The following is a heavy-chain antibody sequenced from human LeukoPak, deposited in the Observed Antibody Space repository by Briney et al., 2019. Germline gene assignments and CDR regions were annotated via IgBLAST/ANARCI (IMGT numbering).Heavy chain of an antibody. J-gene: IGHJ4*02. D-gene: IGHD3-22*01. V-gene: IGHV3-30*04. Sequence: SCKASGYTFTSYAMHWVRQAPGKGLEWVAVISYDGSNKYYADSVKGRFTISRDNSKNTLYLQMNSLRAEDTAVYYCVRDFDLDSSGYYNRGPFDYWGQGTLVTVSS. CDR1: GYTFTSYA. CDR3: VRDFDLDSSGYYNRGPFDY. CDR2: ISYDGSNK.